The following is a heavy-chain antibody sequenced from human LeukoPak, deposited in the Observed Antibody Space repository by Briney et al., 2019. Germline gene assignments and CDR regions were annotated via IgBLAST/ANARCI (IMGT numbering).Heavy chain of an antibody. D-gene: IGHD6-6*01. CDR1: GGSIRGGSYY. J-gene: IGHJ3*02. Sequence: SETLSLTCTVSGGSIRGGSYYWSWIRQPAGKGLEWIGRIYTNGYTNYNPSLKSRVTISVDTSKNQFSLRLSSVTAADTAVYYCATSLAARTNDAFDIWGQGTMVTVSS. CDR3: ATSLAARTNDAFDI. CDR2: IYTNGYT. V-gene: IGHV4-61*02.